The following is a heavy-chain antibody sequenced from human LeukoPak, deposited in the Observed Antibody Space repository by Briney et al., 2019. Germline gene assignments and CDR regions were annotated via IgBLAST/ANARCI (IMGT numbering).Heavy chain of an antibody. CDR1: GFTFSSYA. CDR3: ARDRGIYYDSSIDY. CDR2: ISYDGSNK. V-gene: IGHV3-30-3*01. J-gene: IGHJ4*02. D-gene: IGHD3-22*01. Sequence: GGSLRLSCAASGFTFSSYAMHWVRQAPGKGLEWVAVISYDGSNKYYADSVKGRFTISRDNAKNSLYLQMNSLRAEDTAVYYCARDRGIYYDSSIDYWGQGTLVTVSS.